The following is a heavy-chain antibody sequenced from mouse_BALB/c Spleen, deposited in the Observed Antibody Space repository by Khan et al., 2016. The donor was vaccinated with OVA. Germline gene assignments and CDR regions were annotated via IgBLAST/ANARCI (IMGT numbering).Heavy chain of an antibody. CDR3: AIHYCGYIHYWYFDY. V-gene: IGHV1-85*01. Sequence: QVQLLQSGAELVKPGASVKLSCKASGYTFTSYDINWVRQRPEQGLEWIGWIFPGDDSTKYNEKFKGKATLTSDTSSSTAYMQLSRLTSEDSAVYFWAIHYCGYIHYWYFDYWGAGTTVTVSS. D-gene: IGHD1-1*01. CDR2: IFPGDDST. J-gene: IGHJ1*01. CDR1: GYTFTSYD.